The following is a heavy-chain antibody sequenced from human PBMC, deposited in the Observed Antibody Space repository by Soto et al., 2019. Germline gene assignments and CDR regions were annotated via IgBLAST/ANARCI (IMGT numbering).Heavy chain of an antibody. Sequence: EVQLVESGGGLVQPGGSLRLSCEASGFTFRNYDMHWVRQGTGKGLEWVSGISAAGDPDYADSVEGRLTISRKNAQNSFCLQMNSLRVRDTAVYYCARTDRDFYGLDVWGQGTTVIVSS. CDR3: ARTDRDFYGLDV. CDR1: GFTFRNYD. CDR2: ISAAGDP. V-gene: IGHV3-13*05. J-gene: IGHJ6*02.